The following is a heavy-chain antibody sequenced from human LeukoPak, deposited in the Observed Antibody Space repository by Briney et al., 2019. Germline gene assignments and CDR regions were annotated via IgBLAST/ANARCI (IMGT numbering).Heavy chain of an antibody. J-gene: IGHJ4*02. CDR1: GFTFDDYA. CDR2: ISGDGGST. V-gene: IGHV3-43*02. Sequence: GGSLRLSCAASGFTFDDYAMHWVRQAPGKGLEWVSLISGDGGSTYYADSVKGRFTISRDNAKNSLYLQMNSLRAEDTALYYCARDLRSSDSYWGQGTLVTVSS. D-gene: IGHD2-2*01. CDR3: ARDLRSSDSY.